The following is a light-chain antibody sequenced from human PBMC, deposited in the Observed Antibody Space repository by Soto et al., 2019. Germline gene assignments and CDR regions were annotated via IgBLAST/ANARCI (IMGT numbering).Light chain of an antibody. V-gene: IGKV1-5*01. CDR1: QSISSW. CDR3: QQYDNLPIT. CDR2: DAS. Sequence: IRMTQSPSTLSASVGDRVTITCRASQSISSWLAWYQQKPGKAPKLLIYDASSLESGVPSRFSGSGSGTEFTLTISSLQPDDFATYYCQQYDNLPITFGQGTRLEIK. J-gene: IGKJ5*01.